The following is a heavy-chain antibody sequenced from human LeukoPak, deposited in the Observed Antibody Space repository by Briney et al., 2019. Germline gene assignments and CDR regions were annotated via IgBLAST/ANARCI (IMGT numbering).Heavy chain of an antibody. V-gene: IGHV4-39*01. CDR2: IYYSGNT. D-gene: IGHD3-10*01. Sequence: PSETLSLTCTVSGGSITSSGYYWGWLRQPPGKGLEWIGNIYYSGNTNYNPSLKSRVTISVDTSKNQFSLRLSSVTAAETAVYYCARGVNVWGQGTMVTVSS. J-gene: IGHJ3*01. CDR1: GGSITSSGYY. CDR3: ARGVNV.